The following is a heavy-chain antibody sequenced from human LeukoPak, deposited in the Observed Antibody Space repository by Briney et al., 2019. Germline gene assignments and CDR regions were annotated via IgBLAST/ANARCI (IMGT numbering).Heavy chain of an antibody. CDR3: ARWNYGPERYFDL. Sequence: SVKVSCKASGFTFTSSAVQWVRQARGQRLEWIGWIVVGSGNTGYAQKFQGRVTMTRNTSISTAYMELSSLRSEDTAVYYCARWNYGPERYFDLWGRGTLVTVSS. D-gene: IGHD3-16*01. V-gene: IGHV1-58*01. CDR1: GFTFTSSA. CDR2: IVVGSGNT. J-gene: IGHJ2*01.